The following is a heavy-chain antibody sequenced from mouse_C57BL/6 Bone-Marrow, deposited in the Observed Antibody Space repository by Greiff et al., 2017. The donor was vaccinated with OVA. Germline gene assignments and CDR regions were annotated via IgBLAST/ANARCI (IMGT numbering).Heavy chain of an antibody. Sequence: QVQLQQPGAELVKPGASVQMSCQASGYPFTSYWITWVKQGPGHGLEWVGDIYPGSGSTYFHAKFQRKATLTVDTSSSTAYMQLSSLTSEDAAVYDCATGFAYWGQGTRVTVSA. V-gene: IGHV1-55*01. CDR2: IYPGSGST. J-gene: IGHJ3*01. CDR3: ATGFAY. CDR1: GYPFTSYW.